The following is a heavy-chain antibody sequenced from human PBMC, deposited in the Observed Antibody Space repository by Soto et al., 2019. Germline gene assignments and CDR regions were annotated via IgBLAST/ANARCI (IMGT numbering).Heavy chain of an antibody. Sequence: EVQLVESGGGLVQPGGSLRLSCAASGFTVSNNYMSWVRQAPGKGLEWVSVIYSGGSTYYADSVKGRFTISRHNSKNTLYLQMNSLRAEDTAMYHCARDVGYCSGAGCYSPSQVDSGMDVWGQGTTVTVSS. J-gene: IGHJ6*02. CDR2: IYSGGST. D-gene: IGHD2-15*01. CDR3: ARDVGYCSGAGCYSPSQVDSGMDV. V-gene: IGHV3-53*04. CDR1: GFTVSNNY.